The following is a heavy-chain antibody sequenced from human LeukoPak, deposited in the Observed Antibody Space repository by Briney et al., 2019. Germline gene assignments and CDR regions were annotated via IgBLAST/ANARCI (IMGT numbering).Heavy chain of an antibody. CDR1: GFTFSSYA. CDR2: ISGSGGGT. D-gene: IGHD2-8*02. J-gene: IGHJ1*01. CDR3: ATGLVGTEYFKH. Sequence: GGSLRLSCAASGFTFSSYAMSWVRQAPGKGLGWILTISGSGGGTYYADSVKGRFTISRDNSKNTLSLQMNSLRAEDTAVYHCATGLVGTEYFKHWGQGTLVTVSS. V-gene: IGHV3-23*01.